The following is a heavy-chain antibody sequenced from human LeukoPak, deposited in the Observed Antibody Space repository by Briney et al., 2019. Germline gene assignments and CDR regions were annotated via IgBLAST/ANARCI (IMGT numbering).Heavy chain of an antibody. V-gene: IGHV3-48*02. D-gene: IGHD3-3*01. CDR1: GFTFSSYS. J-gene: IGHJ5*02. CDR3: ARENYDFWSGYFSSTNWFDP. CDR2: ISSSSSTI. Sequence: GGSLRLSCAASGFTFSSYSMNWVRQAPGKGLEWVSYISSSSSTIYYADSVKGRFTISRDNAKNSLYLQMNSLRDEDTAVYYCARENYDFWSGYFSSTNWFDPWGQGTLVTVSS.